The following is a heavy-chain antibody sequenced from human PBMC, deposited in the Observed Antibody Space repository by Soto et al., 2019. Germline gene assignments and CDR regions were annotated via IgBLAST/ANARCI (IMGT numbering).Heavy chain of an antibody. D-gene: IGHD6-13*01. J-gene: IGHJ4*02. CDR3: AKGSGSSWYSS. Sequence: GGSLRLSCAASGFTFSSYGMSWVRQAPGKGLEWVSAISGSGGSTYYADSVKGRFTFSRDNSKNTLYLQMNSLRAEDTAVYYCAKGSGSSWYSSWGQGTLVTVSS. CDR2: ISGSGGST. V-gene: IGHV3-23*01. CDR1: GFTFSSYG.